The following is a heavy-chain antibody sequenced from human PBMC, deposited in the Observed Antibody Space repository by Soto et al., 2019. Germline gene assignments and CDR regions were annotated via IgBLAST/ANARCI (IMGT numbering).Heavy chain of an antibody. CDR3: ARIGKDYYYGMDV. D-gene: IGHD1-1*01. Sequence: VHLVESGGGLVKPGGSLRLSCAASGFIFSDYYMDWVRQAPGKGLEWVGRTRNKANSYTTEYAASVKGRFTISRDDSKNSLYLQMNSLKTEDTAVYYCARIGKDYYYGMDVWGQGTTVTVSS. V-gene: IGHV3-72*01. CDR1: GFIFSDYY. J-gene: IGHJ6*02. CDR2: TRNKANSYTT.